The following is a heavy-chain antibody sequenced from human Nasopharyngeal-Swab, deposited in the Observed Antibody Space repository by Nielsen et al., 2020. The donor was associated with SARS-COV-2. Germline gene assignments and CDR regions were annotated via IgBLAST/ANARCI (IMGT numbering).Heavy chain of an antibody. J-gene: IGHJ4*02. Sequence: WIRQPPGKGLEWVSVIYSGGSTYYADSVKGRFTISRDNSKNTLYLQMNSLRAEDTAVYYCASQSGYSSYWGQGTLVTVSS. CDR2: IYSGGST. CDR3: ASQSGYSSY. D-gene: IGHD5-18*01. V-gene: IGHV3-53*01.